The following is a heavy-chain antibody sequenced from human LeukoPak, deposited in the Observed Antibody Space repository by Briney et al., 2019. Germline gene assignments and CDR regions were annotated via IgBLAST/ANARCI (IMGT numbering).Heavy chain of an antibody. CDR3: ARRSPGGAADY. CDR2: IFYSGGT. J-gene: IGHJ4*02. D-gene: IGHD1-26*01. CDR1: GGSMSSYF. V-gene: IGHV4-59*08. Sequence: PSETLSLTCTVSGGSMSSYFWSWIRQPPGKGLEWIGYIFYSGGTNYNPSLKSRVTMSVDTSKNQFSLNLTSVTAAGTAFYYCARRSPGGAADYWGQGTLVTVSS.